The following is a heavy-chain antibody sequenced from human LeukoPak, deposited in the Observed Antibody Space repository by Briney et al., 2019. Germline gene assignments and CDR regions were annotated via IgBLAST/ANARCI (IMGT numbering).Heavy chain of an antibody. D-gene: IGHD4-17*01. CDR3: TTELDYGEGIDY. Sequence: GGSLRLSCAASGFTFSNAWMSWVRQAPGKGLEWVGRIKSKTDGGTKDYAAPVKGRFTISRDDSKNTLYLQMNSLKTEDTAVYYCTTELDYGEGIDYWGQGTLVTVSA. J-gene: IGHJ4*02. CDR1: GFTFSNAW. V-gene: IGHV3-15*01. CDR2: IKSKTDGGTK.